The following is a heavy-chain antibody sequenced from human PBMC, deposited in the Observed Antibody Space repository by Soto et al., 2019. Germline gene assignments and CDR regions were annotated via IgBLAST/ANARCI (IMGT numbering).Heavy chain of an antibody. J-gene: IGHJ4*02. CDR3: VSDPEDCSSTSCYWG. D-gene: IGHD2-2*01. CDR2: IYYSGST. CDR1: GGSISSSSYY. V-gene: IGHV4-39*01. Sequence: ETLSLTGTVSGGSISSSSYYRGWILQPPGKGLEWIGSIYYSGSTYYNPSLKSRVTISVDTSKNQFSLKLSSVTAADTAVYYCVSDPEDCSSTSCYWGWSQGTLVTVSS.